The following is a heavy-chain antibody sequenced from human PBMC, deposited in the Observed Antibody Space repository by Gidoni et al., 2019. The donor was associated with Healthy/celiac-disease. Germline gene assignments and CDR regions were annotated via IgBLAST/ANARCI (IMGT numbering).Heavy chain of an antibody. CDR1: GFTFDDYA. D-gene: IGHD1-26*01. J-gene: IGHJ4*02. V-gene: IGHV3-9*01. Sequence: EVQLVESGGGWVQPGRSLRLSCAASGFTFDDYARHWGRQAPGKGLEWVSGISWNSGSIGYADSVKGRFTISRDNAKNSLYLQMNSLRAEDTALYYCAKCLRSGSYSNGVDYWGQGTLVTVSS. CDR3: AKCLRSGSYSNGVDY. CDR2: ISWNSGSI.